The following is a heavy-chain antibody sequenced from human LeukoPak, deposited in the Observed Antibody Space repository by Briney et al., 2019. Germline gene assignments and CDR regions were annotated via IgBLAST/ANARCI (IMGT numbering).Heavy chain of an antibody. Sequence: GGSLRLSCVASGFTFSSNFAMNWVRQAPGKGLEWVSYISSASSTIYYADSVKGRFTISRDNAKNSLYLQMNSLRADDTAVYYCARATPYGQEFDYWGQGTLVTVSS. J-gene: IGHJ4*02. D-gene: IGHD4-17*01. CDR1: GFTFSSNFA. CDR3: ARATPYGQEFDY. CDR2: ISSASSTI. V-gene: IGHV3-48*01.